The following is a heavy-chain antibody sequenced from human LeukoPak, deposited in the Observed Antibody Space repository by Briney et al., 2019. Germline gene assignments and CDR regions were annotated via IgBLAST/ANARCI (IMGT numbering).Heavy chain of an antibody. V-gene: IGHV1-18*01. D-gene: IGHD5-12*01. Sequence: ASVKVSCKASGYTFTSYGISWVRQAPGQGLEWMGRISAYNGNTNYAQKLQGRVTMTTDTSTSTAYMELRSLRSDDTAVYYCARTRSSYDLFDYWGQGTLVTVSS. CDR2: ISAYNGNT. CDR3: ARTRSSYDLFDY. CDR1: GYTFTSYG. J-gene: IGHJ4*02.